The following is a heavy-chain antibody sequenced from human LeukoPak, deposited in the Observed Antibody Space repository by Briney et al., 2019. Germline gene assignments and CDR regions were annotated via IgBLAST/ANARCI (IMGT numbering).Heavy chain of an antibody. Sequence: GASVKVSCKASGGTFSSYAISWVRQAPGQGLEWMGGIIPIFGTANYAQKFQGRVTITADESTSTAYMELSSLRSEDTAVYYCAREYGDYVGHDAFDIWGQGTMVTVSS. CDR2: IIPIFGTA. CDR3: AREYGDYVGHDAFDI. CDR1: GGTFSSYA. J-gene: IGHJ3*02. D-gene: IGHD4-17*01. V-gene: IGHV1-69*13.